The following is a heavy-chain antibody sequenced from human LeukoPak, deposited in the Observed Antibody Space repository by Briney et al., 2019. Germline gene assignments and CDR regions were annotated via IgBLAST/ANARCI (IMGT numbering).Heavy chain of an antibody. CDR2: ISAYNGNT. Sequence: ASVKVSCKASGGTLSSYAISWVRQAPGQGLEWMGWISAYNGNTNYAQKLQGRVTMTTDTSTTTAYMELRSLRSDDTAVYYCARVSRYSSSSLGNYWGQGTLVTVSS. J-gene: IGHJ4*02. CDR3: ARVSRYSSSSLGNY. D-gene: IGHD6-6*01. CDR1: GGTLSSYA. V-gene: IGHV1-18*01.